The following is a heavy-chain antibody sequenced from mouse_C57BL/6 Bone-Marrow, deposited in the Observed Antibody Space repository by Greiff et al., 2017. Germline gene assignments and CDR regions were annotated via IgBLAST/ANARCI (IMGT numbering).Heavy chain of an antibody. CDR1: GYTFTSYW. CDR3: AVNWGPFAY. J-gene: IGHJ3*01. Sequence: QVQLQQPGAELVKPGASVKLSCKASGYTFTSYWMHWVKQRPGQGLEWIGMIHPPSSSTNYNEKFKGKATLTVDKSSSTAYMQLSSLTSEDSAVYYCAVNWGPFAYWGQVTLGTGSA. V-gene: IGHV1-64*01. CDR2: IHPPSSST. D-gene: IGHD4-1*01.